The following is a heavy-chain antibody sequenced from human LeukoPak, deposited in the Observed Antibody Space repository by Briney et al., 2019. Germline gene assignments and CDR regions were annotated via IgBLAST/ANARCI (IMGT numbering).Heavy chain of an antibody. CDR1: GFTHTSYS. D-gene: IGHD1-26*01. CDR3: AKGGKWDVTPFDY. V-gene: IGHV3-23*01. Sequence: GGPLRLSCAASGFTHTSYSMDWVRQAPGKGLEWVSTISGGGGSTYYADSVKGRFTISRDNSRKTMYLQVNSLRAGDTAVYFCAKGGKWDVTPFDYWGQGTLVTVSS. J-gene: IGHJ4*02. CDR2: ISGGGGST.